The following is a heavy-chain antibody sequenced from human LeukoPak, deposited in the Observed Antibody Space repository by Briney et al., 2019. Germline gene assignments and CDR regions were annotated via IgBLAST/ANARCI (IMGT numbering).Heavy chain of an antibody. Sequence: GGSLRLSCAASGFTFSSYGMHWVRQAPGKGLEWVAVIWYDGSNKYYADSVKGRFTISRDNSKNTLYLQMNSLRAEDTAVYYCARDSAYYYGSGTPRAYYYYYGRDVWGQGTTVTVSS. J-gene: IGHJ6*02. V-gene: IGHV3-33*01. CDR2: IWYDGSNK. D-gene: IGHD3-10*01. CDR3: ARDSAYYYGSGTPRAYYYYYGRDV. CDR1: GFTFSSYG.